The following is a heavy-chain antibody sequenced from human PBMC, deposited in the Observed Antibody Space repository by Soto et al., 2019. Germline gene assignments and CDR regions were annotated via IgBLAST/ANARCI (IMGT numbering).Heavy chain of an antibody. V-gene: IGHV3-30-3*01. D-gene: IGHD3-10*01. CDR3: AREGMVRGVNYYYYYYGMDV. CDR2: ISYDGSNK. CDR1: GFTFSSYA. Sequence: GGSLRLSCAASGFTFSSYAMHWVRQAPGKGLEWVAVISYDGSNKYYADSVKGRFTISRDNSKNTLYLQMNSLRAEDTAVYYCAREGMVRGVNYYYYYYGMDVWGQGTTVTVSS. J-gene: IGHJ6*02.